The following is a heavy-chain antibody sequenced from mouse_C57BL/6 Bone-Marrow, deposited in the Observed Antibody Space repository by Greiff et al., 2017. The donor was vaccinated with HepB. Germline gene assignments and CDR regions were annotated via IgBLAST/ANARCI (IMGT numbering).Heavy chain of an antibody. J-gene: IGHJ4*01. CDR3: ARPRLLYAMYY. V-gene: IGHV5-17*01. CDR1: GFTFSDYG. Sequence: DVKLVESGGGLVKPGGSLKLSCAASGFTFSDYGMHWVRQAPEKGLEWVAYISSGSSTIYYADTVKGRFTISRDNAKNTLFLQMTSRRSEDTAMYYCARPRLLYAMYYWGQGTSVTFAS. D-gene: IGHD1-1*01. CDR2: ISSGSSTI.